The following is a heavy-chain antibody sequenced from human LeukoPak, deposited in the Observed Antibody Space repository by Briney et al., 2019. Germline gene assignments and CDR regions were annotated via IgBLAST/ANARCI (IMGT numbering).Heavy chain of an antibody. V-gene: IGHV1-2*02. CDR3: ARGTTMIVGGDFDY. CDR2: INPNSGGT. J-gene: IGHJ4*02. CDR1: GYTFTGYY. D-gene: IGHD3-22*01. Sequence: ASVKVSCKASGYTFTGYYMHWVRQAPGQGLEWMGWINPNSGGTNYAQKFQGRVTMTRDTSISTAYMELSRLRSDDTAVYYCARGTTMIVGGDFDYWGQETLVTVSS.